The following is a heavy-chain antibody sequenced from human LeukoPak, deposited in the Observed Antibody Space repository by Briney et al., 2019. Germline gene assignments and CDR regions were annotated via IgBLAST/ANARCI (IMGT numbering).Heavy chain of an antibody. CDR3: ESRGCTANACFVSSFNCFDH. CDR1: GLTFSRYW. J-gene: IGHJ4*02. V-gene: IGHV3-7*03. D-gene: IGHD2-8*02. Sequence: AGGSLRLSCAASGLTFSRYWLTWVRQAPGKGLEWVANINQDGSEKNYVDSVKGRFTISRDNAKSSLYLQMNSLRDEDTAVYHCESRGCTANACFVSSFNCFDHWGQGSLVTVSS. CDR2: INQDGSEK.